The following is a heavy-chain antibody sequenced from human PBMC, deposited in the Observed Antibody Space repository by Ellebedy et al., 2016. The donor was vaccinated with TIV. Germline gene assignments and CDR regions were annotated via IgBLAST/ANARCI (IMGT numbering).Heavy chain of an antibody. J-gene: IGHJ4*02. D-gene: IGHD5-18*01. CDR3: ARVGYSYGIDY. CDR2: ISSSSSTI. V-gene: IGHV3-48*01. CDR1: GFTFSSYG. Sequence: GESLKISCAASGFTFSSYGMHWVRQAPGKGLEWVSYISSSSSTIYYADSVKGRFTISRDNAKNSLYLQMNSLRAEDTAVYYCARVGYSYGIDYWGQGTLVTVSS.